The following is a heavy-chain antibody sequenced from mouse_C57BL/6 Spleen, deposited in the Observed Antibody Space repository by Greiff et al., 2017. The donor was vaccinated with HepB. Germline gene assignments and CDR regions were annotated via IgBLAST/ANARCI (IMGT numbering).Heavy chain of an antibody. D-gene: IGHD1-1*01. J-gene: IGHJ4*01. Sequence: VKLMESGAELMKPGASVKLSCKATGYTFTGYWIEWVKQRPGHGLEWIGEILPGSGSTNYNEKFKGKATFTADTSSNTAYMQLSSLTTEDSAIYYCARKSYYGSSYRDAMDYWGQGTSVTVSS. CDR3: ARKSYYGSSYRDAMDY. CDR1: GYTFTGYW. V-gene: IGHV1-9*01. CDR2: ILPGSGST.